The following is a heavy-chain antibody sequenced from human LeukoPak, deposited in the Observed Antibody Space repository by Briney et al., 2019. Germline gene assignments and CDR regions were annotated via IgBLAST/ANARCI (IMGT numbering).Heavy chain of an antibody. Sequence: GGSLRLSCAASGFTFSNSAMNWVRQAPGKGPEWVSVISGGGGSTFYADSVKGRFTISRDNSKNTLYLQLNSLRAEDTAVYYCAREDRIAPADKAFDIWGQGTMVTVSS. D-gene: IGHD6-13*01. J-gene: IGHJ3*02. V-gene: IGHV3-23*01. CDR3: AREDRIAPADKAFDI. CDR1: GFTFSNSA. CDR2: ISGGGGST.